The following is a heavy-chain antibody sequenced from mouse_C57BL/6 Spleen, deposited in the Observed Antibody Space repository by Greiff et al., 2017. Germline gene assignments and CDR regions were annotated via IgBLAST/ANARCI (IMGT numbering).Heavy chain of an antibody. D-gene: IGHD2-4*01. CDR3: ARQDDYGAYAMDY. Sequence: DVHLVESGGGLVKPGGSLKLSCAASGFTFSSYTMSWVRQTPEKRLEWVATISGGGGNTYYPDSVKGRFTISRDNAKNTLYLQMSSLRSEDTALYYCARQDDYGAYAMDYWGQGTSVTVSS. J-gene: IGHJ4*01. CDR2: ISGGGGNT. V-gene: IGHV5-9*01. CDR1: GFTFSSYT.